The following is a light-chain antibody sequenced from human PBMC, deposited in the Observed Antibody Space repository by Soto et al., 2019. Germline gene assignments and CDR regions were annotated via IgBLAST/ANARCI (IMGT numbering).Light chain of an antibody. CDR1: HNIYNY. CDR3: QHYDNLPLT. V-gene: IGKV1-33*01. CDR2: DAS. Sequence: IQMTRCPSSRSSSVVDRVAIACQASHNIYNYLNWYHQKPGKAPKLLIFDASNLERGVPSRFSGSGSRTHFSLSINNLQPEDVGTYFCQHYDNLPLTFGGGTKVDIK. J-gene: IGKJ4*01.